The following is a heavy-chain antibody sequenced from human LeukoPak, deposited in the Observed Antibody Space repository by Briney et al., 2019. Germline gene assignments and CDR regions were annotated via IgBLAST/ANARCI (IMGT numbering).Heavy chain of an antibody. CDR1: GFTYSTFA. J-gene: IGHJ4*02. Sequence: GGSLRLSRAASGFTYSTFAMIWVRQPPGKGLEWVSSIFPSGGEIHYADSVRGRFTISRDNSKSTLSLQMNSLRAEDTAIYYCATYRQVLLPFESWGQGTLVTVSS. CDR3: ATYRQVLLPFES. CDR2: IFPSGGEI. D-gene: IGHD2-8*02. V-gene: IGHV3-23*01.